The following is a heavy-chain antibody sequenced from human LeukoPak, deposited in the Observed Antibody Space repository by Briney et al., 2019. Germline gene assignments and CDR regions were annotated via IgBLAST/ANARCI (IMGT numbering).Heavy chain of an antibody. J-gene: IGHJ4*02. CDR1: GFTFSSCA. CDR2: INGGGVNT. V-gene: IGHV3-23*01. D-gene: IGHD4-11*01. CDR3: AKDLYSNYGPADY. Sequence: GGSLRLSCAASGFTFSSCAMSWVRQAPGKGLEWVSTINGGGVNTHYADSVGGRFTISRDNSKNTLFLQMNSLRDEDTAVYYCAKDLYSNYGPADYWGQGNLVTVSS.